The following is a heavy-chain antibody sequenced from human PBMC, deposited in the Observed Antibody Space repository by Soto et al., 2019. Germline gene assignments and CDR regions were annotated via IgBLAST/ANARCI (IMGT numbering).Heavy chain of an antibody. CDR2: TYFRSKWYN. Sequence: SQTLSLTCAVSGDSVSSNTASWNWIRQSPSRGLEWLGRTYFRSKWYNDYAVSVKSRIIINPDTSNNQFSLQLNSVTPEDTAVYFCAKGDNLGPKTGYAFDPWGQGIMVTVSS. V-gene: IGHV6-1*01. CDR3: AKGDNLGPKTGYAFDP. J-gene: IGHJ5*02. CDR1: GDSVSSNTAS. D-gene: IGHD5-12*01.